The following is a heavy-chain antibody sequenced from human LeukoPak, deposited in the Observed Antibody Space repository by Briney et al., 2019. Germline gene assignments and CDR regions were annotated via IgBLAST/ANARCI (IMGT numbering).Heavy chain of an antibody. Sequence: GSLRLSCAASGFTFSSYGMHWVRQAPGKGLEWVAVISYDGSNKYYADSVKGRFTISRDNSKNTLYLQMNSLRAEVTAVYYCAKSHDCSSTSCPYYFDYWGQGTLVTVSS. CDR2: ISYDGSNK. CDR3: AKSHDCSSTSCPYYFDY. CDR1: GFTFSSYG. J-gene: IGHJ4*02. D-gene: IGHD2-2*01. V-gene: IGHV3-30*18.